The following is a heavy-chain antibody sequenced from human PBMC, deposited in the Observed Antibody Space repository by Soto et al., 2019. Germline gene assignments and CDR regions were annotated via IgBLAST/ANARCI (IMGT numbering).Heavy chain of an antibody. CDR2: IIPIFGTA. V-gene: IGHV1-69*01. J-gene: IGHJ3*02. CDR1: GGTFSSYA. CDR3: ARVDGVGARDVGAFDI. D-gene: IGHD1-26*01. Sequence: QVQLVQSGAEVKKPGSSVKVSCKASGGTFSSYAISWVRQAPGQGLEWMGGIIPIFGTANYSQKFQCRVTITADESTSTAYMELSSLRSEDTAVYYCARVDGVGARDVGAFDIWGQGTMVTVSS.